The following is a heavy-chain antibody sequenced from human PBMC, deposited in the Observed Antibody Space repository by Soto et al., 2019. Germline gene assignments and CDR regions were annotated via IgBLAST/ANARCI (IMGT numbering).Heavy chain of an antibody. CDR3: ARDGRYYDSSGYYPTPYNWFAP. D-gene: IGHD3-22*01. J-gene: IGHJ5*02. V-gene: IGHV4-4*02. CDR2: IYHSGST. Sequence: KRLEWSGNIYHSGSTNYNPSLKSRVTISVDKSKNQFSLKLSSVTAADTAVYYCARDGRYYDSSGYYPTPYNWFAPRGHGTLVIVSS.